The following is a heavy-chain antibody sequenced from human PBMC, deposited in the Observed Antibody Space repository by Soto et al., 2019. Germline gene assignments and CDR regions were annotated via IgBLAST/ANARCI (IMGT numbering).Heavy chain of an antibody. CDR2: ISGSGGST. CDR3: AKDDELTIYDYVWGSYRYPPDAFDI. CDR1: GFTFSSYA. J-gene: IGHJ3*02. V-gene: IGHV3-23*01. D-gene: IGHD3-16*02. Sequence: EVQLLESGGGLVQPGGSLRLSCAASGFTFSSYAMSWVRQAPGKGLEWVSAISGSGGSTYYADSVKGRFTISRDNAKNTLYLQMNSLRAEDTGVYYCAKDDELTIYDYVWGSYRYPPDAFDIWGQGTMVTVSS.